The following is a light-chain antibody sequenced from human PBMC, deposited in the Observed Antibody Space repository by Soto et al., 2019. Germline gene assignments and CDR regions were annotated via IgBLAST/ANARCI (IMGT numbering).Light chain of an antibody. CDR2: WAS. V-gene: IGKV4-1*01. CDR3: QQYYSYSWT. Sequence: VLTATPEATPASLDLRATIHGKSSLSVLYSSNNRNYLAWYQQKPGHPPKLLIYWASTLESGVPERFSGSGSGTDFTLTISRLQPEDFAVYYCQQYYSYSWTFGQGTKVDIK. J-gene: IGKJ1*01. CDR1: LSVLYSSNNRNY.